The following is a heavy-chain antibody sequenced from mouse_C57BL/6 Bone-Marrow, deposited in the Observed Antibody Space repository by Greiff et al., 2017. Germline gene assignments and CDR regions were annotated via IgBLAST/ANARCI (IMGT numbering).Heavy chain of an antibody. CDR2: IYPRSGNT. CDR1: GYTFTSYG. CDR3: ARSFITTVVAPYYAMDY. D-gene: IGHD1-1*01. J-gene: IGHJ4*01. Sequence: QVQLQQSGAELARPGASVKLSCKASGYTFTSYGISWVKQRTGQGLEWIGEIYPRSGNTYYNEKFKGKATLTADKSSSTAYMELRSLTSEDSAVYFCARSFITTVVAPYYAMDYWGKGTSVTVSS. V-gene: IGHV1-81*01.